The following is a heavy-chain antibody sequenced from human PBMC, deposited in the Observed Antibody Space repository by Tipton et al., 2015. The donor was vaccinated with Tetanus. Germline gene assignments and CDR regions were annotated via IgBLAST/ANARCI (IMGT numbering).Heavy chain of an antibody. Sequence: TLSLTCSVSGGSISNYYWNWIRQPAGKGLEWIGRIYVTGAINYSPALQSRVTMSVDTAKNQFSLRLSSVTAADAAMYYCAREDVYHHDGSGFYAFDIWGRGTMVAVSS. CDR2: IYVTGAI. V-gene: IGHV4-4*07. CDR3: AREDVYHHDGSGFYAFDI. J-gene: IGHJ3*02. D-gene: IGHD3-22*01. CDR1: GGSISNYY.